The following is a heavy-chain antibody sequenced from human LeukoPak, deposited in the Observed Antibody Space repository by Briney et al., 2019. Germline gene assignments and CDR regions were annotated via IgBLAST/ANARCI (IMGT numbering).Heavy chain of an antibody. D-gene: IGHD3-22*01. J-gene: IGHJ4*02. Sequence: GGSLRLSCAASGFTFSSYWMQWVRQAPGKGLEWVSSISSSSSYIYYADSVKGRFTVSRDNAKNSLYLQMNSLRAEDTAVYYCARGDSSGYPYFDYWGQGTLVTVSS. CDR1: GFTFSSYW. CDR3: ARGDSSGYPYFDY. CDR2: ISSSSSYI. V-gene: IGHV3-21*01.